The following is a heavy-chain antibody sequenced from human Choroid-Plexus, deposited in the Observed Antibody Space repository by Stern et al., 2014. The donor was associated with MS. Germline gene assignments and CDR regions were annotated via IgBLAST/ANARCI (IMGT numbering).Heavy chain of an antibody. CDR3: ARAQRGITIFGVVTDYYYLGMDV. J-gene: IGHJ6*02. CDR1: GYIFNGYY. CDR2: INPNTGGT. D-gene: IGHD3-3*01. V-gene: IGHV1-2*02. Sequence: VQLEESGAEVKKPGASVKVSCKTSGYIFNGYYIHWVRQAPGQGLEWMAWINPNTGGTKYAQKVQGRVTMSRDASISTAYGELSSLTSDDTAVYYCARAQRGITIFGVVTDYYYLGMDVWGQGTTVTVSS.